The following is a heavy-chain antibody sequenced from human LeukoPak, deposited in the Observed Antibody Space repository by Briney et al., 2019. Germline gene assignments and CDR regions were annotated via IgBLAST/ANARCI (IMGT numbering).Heavy chain of an antibody. CDR1: GLTLDDYA. CDR2: ISWNCGSI. V-gene: IGHV3-9*01. J-gene: IGHJ5*02. CDR3: AIDRGGQLEINWFDR. Sequence: GRSLRLSCAASGLTLDDYAMHWVRQAPGKGLEWVSGISWNCGSIGYADSVKGRFTISRDNAKNSLYLQMNSLRAEDTALYYCAIDRGGQLEINWFDRWGQGTLVTVSA. D-gene: IGHD6-13*01.